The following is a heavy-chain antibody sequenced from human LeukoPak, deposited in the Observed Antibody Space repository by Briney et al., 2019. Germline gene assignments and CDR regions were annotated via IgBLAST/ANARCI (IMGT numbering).Heavy chain of an antibody. CDR1: GGTFSSYA. D-gene: IGHD6-19*01. CDR2: IIPIFGTA. J-gene: IGHJ4*02. V-gene: IGHV1-69*13. CDR3: ARGAYSSGWYDVDY. Sequence: ASVKVSCKASGGTFSSYAISWVRQDPGQGLEWMGGIIPIFGTANYAQKFQGRVTVTADESTSTAYMELSSLRSEDTAVYYCARGAYSSGWYDVDYWGQGTLVTVSS.